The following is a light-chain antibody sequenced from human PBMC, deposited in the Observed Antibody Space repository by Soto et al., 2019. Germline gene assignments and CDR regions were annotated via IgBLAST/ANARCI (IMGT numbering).Light chain of an antibody. CDR1: SSDIGIYNY. CDR2: EVS. Sequence: QSVLTQPASVSGSPGQSITISCTGTSSDIGIYNYASWYQQHPGKAPKLVICEVSNRPSGVSSRCSGSKSGNTASLTISWLRAEDEADYYCTSFTTTNIWVFGGGTKVTVL. J-gene: IGLJ3*02. CDR3: TSFTTTNIWV. V-gene: IGLV2-14*01.